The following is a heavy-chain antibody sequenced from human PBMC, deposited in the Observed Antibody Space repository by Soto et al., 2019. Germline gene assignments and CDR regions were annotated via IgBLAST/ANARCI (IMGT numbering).Heavy chain of an antibody. J-gene: IGHJ4*02. Sequence: QVQLVQSGAEVKKPGASVKVSCKTSGYTFTNFGLSWVRQAPGQGLEWMGWISAYNGNTNYAQNFQGRVTMTTDNSTSTAYMELRSLRSDETAVYYCARGETPIDYWGQGTLVTVSS. CDR3: ARGETPIDY. V-gene: IGHV1-18*01. CDR1: GYTFTNFG. D-gene: IGHD1-26*01. CDR2: ISAYNGNT.